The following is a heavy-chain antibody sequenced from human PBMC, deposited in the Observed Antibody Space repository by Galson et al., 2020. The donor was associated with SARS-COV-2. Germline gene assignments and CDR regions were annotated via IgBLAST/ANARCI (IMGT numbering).Heavy chain of an antibody. D-gene: IGHD3-3*01. J-gene: IGHJ4*02. V-gene: IGHV1-8*02. CDR3: ARGPTSATIFGVVIYKRSYFDY. CDR2: MNPNSGNT. CDR1: GFTFTNYN. Sequence: ASVKVSCKASGFTFTNYNINWVRQATGQGLEWMGWMNPNSGNTGYAQKFQGRVTMTRNTSISTDYMALSSLRSEDTAVYYCARGPTSATIFGVVIYKRSYFDYWGQGTLVTVAS.